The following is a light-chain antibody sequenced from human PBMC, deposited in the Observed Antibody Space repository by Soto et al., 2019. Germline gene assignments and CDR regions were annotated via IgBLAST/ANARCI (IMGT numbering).Light chain of an antibody. J-gene: IGKJ1*01. CDR2: KAS. V-gene: IGKV1-5*03. Sequence: DIQMTQSPSTLSASVGDRVTITCRASQSISSWLAWYQQKPGKAPKLLIYKASNLESGVPSRFSGSGSGTEFTLTISSLQPDDVATYYCQQYNSYPWTVGQGTKVEIK. CDR1: QSISSW. CDR3: QQYNSYPWT.